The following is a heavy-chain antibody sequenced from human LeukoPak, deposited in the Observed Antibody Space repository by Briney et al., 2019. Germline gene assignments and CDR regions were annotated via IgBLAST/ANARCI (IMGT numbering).Heavy chain of an antibody. CDR3: ARDFPGIAAAGGFDP. D-gene: IGHD6-13*01. V-gene: IGHV4-39*07. CDR1: GGSISSSSYY. CDR2: IFYSGST. J-gene: IGHJ5*02. Sequence: SETLSLTCTVSGGSISSSSYYWGWIRQPPGTGLEWIGSIFYSGSTYYNPSLKSRVTISVDTSKNQFSLKLSSVTAADRAVYYCARDFPGIAAAGGFDPWGQGTLVTVSS.